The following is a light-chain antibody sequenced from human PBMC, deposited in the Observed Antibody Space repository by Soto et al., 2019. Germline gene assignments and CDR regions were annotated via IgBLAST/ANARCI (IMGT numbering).Light chain of an antibody. Sequence: ENVLTQSPGTLSLSPGERATLSCRASQSCSSNFLAWYQQKPGQAPRLLIYGASNRATGIPDRFSGSGSGPDFTLTISSLEPEDFAVYYCQQYDSSPRTFGQGTKVEIK. CDR2: GAS. J-gene: IGKJ1*01. V-gene: IGKV3-20*01. CDR1: QSCSSNF. CDR3: QQYDSSPRT.